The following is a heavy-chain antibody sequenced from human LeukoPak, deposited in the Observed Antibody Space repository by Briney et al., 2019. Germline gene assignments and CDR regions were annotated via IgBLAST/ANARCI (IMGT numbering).Heavy chain of an antibody. J-gene: IGHJ4*02. Sequence: SETLSLTCTVSGGSISSSSYYWGWIRQPPGKGLEWIGSIYYSGSTYYNPSLKSRVTISVDTSKNQFSLKLSSVTAADTAVYYCARDSTLYSSSWPPLVWGQGTLVTVSS. V-gene: IGHV4-39*07. D-gene: IGHD6-13*01. CDR1: GGSISSSSYY. CDR3: ARDSTLYSSSWPPLV. CDR2: IYYSGST.